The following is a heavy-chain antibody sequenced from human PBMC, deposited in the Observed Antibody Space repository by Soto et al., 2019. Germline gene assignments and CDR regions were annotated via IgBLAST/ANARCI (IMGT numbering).Heavy chain of an antibody. V-gene: IGHV4-59*01. J-gene: IGHJ3*02. Sequence: LSLTCTVSGGSISSYYWSWIRQPPGKGLEWIGYIYYSGSTNYNPSLKSRVTISVDTSKNQFSLKLSSVTAADTAVYYCARDGYYGVTNDAFDIWGQGTMVTVSS. CDR1: GGSISSYY. CDR3: ARDGYYGVTNDAFDI. D-gene: IGHD4-17*01. CDR2: IYYSGST.